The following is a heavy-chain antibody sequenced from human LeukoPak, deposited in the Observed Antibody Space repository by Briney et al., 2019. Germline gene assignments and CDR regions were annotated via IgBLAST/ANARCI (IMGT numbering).Heavy chain of an antibody. CDR3: ASRGILTGYYNDY. J-gene: IGHJ4*02. CDR1: GYTFTSYD. Sequence: ASVKVSCKASGYTFTSYDINWVRQATGQGLEWMGWMNPNSGNTGYAQKFQGRVTMTRNTSISTAYMELSSLRSEDTAVYYCASRGILTGYYNDYWGQGTLVTVSS. V-gene: IGHV1-8*01. CDR2: MNPNSGNT. D-gene: IGHD3-9*01.